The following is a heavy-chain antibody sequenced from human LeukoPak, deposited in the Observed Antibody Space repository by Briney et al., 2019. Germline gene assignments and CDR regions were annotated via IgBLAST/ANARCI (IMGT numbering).Heavy chain of an antibody. D-gene: IGHD5-24*01. CDR2: TYYSSKWYN. J-gene: IGHJ4*02. CDR3: TRGWLQSGFDY. Sequence: SQTLALTCAISGDSVSTDSAGWNRIRQSPSRGLEWLGRTYYSSKWYNDYAVSVKSRITINPDTSKNQFSLQLNSVTPEDTAVYYCTRGWLQSGFDYWGQGTLVTVSS. V-gene: IGHV6-1*01. CDR1: GDSVSTDSAG.